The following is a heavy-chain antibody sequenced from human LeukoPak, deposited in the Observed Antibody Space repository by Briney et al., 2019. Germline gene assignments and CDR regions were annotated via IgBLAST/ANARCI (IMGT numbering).Heavy chain of an antibody. CDR3: ARLRTSYLTDAFDI. Sequence: ASVKVSCKASGYTFTGYYMHWVRQAPGQGLEWMGWINPNSGGTNYAQKFQGRVTMTRNTSISTAYMELSSLRSEDTAVYYCARLRTSYLTDAFDIWGQGTMVTVSS. CDR2: INPNSGGT. J-gene: IGHJ3*02. D-gene: IGHD3-9*01. CDR1: GYTFTGYY. V-gene: IGHV1-2*02.